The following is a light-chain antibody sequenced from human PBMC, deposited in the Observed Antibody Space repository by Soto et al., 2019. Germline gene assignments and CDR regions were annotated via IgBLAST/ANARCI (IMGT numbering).Light chain of an antibody. Sequence: DIQMTQSPSTLSASVGDRVTITCRASQTISNWVAWYQQQPGRAPKILIHGASSLQTGVPSRFSGSGSGAEFTLTISSLQPDDFGTYYCQQYNSYSTFGQGTKVEIK. CDR3: QQYNSYST. CDR1: QTISNW. CDR2: GAS. J-gene: IGKJ1*01. V-gene: IGKV1-5*01.